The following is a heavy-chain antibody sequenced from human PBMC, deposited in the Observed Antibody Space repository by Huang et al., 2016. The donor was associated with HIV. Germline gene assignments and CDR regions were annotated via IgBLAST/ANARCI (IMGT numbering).Heavy chain of an antibody. V-gene: IGHV1-18*01. Sequence: QIQLMQSGPELKQSGASVKVSCKASGYTFTSYGITWVRQAPGQGPEWMGWISGDSGDTEYAQKFQGRVTLTTDTSTNIAYMELRSLRSDDTAKYYCARDPKYHRIGYYRQRRGIDIWGQGTMVIVSS. J-gene: IGHJ3*02. CDR2: ISGDSGDT. CDR1: GYTFTSYG. D-gene: IGHD3-22*01. CDR3: ARDPKYHRIGYYRQRRGIDI.